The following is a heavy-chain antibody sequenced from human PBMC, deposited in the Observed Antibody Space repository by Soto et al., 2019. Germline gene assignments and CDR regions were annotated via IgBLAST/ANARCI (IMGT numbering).Heavy chain of an antibody. CDR2: VSYSGST. D-gene: IGHD3-3*01. Sequence: PSETLSLTCTVSGGSISSGGYYWSWIRQPPGKGLEWIGYVSYSGSTTYNPSLKSRVIVSIDTSKNQFSLKLTPVTAADTAVYYCARQGYYDLLSGYYLFDYWGQGILVTVSS. J-gene: IGHJ4*02. CDR3: ARQGYYDLLSGYYLFDY. V-gene: IGHV4-61*08. CDR1: GGSISSGGYY.